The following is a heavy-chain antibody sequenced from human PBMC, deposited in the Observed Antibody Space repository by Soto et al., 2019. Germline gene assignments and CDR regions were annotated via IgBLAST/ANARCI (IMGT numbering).Heavy chain of an antibody. CDR1: GFTFSSYG. D-gene: IGHD1-26*01. CDR3: ARVSEGGSDVGGLDS. J-gene: IGHJ4*02. CDR2: IWYDGSNK. V-gene: IGHV3-33*01. Sequence: QVQLVESGGGVVQPGRSLRLSCAASGFTFSSYGMHWVRQAPGKGLEWVAVIWYDGSNKYYADSVKGRFTISRDNSKNTLYLQMNSLRAEDTAVYYCARVSEGGSDVGGLDSWGQGTLVTVSS.